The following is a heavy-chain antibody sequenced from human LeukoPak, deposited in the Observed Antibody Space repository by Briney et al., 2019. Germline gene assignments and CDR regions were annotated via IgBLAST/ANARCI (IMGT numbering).Heavy chain of an antibody. D-gene: IGHD3-22*01. Sequence: ASVKVSCKASGGTFSSYAISWVRHAPGQGLEWMGGIIPIFGTANYAQKFQGRVTITADKSTSTAYMELSSVRSENTAVYYCASLYYDESSGYSPWGQGTLVTVSS. V-gene: IGHV1-69*06. J-gene: IGHJ5*02. CDR2: IIPIFGTA. CDR3: ASLYYDESSGYSP. CDR1: GGTFSSYA.